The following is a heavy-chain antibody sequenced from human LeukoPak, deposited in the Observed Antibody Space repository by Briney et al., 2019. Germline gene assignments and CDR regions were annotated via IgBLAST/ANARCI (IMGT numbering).Heavy chain of an antibody. V-gene: IGHV1-69*05. Sequence: ASVKVSCKASGGTFSSYAISWVRQAPGQGLEWMGGIIPIFGTANYAQKLQGRVTMTTDTSTSTAYMELRSLRSDDTAVYYCARAAPQLRFYAFDIWGQGTMVTVSS. D-gene: IGHD3-3*01. CDR3: ARAAPQLRFYAFDI. J-gene: IGHJ3*02. CDR2: IIPIFGTA. CDR1: GGTFSSYA.